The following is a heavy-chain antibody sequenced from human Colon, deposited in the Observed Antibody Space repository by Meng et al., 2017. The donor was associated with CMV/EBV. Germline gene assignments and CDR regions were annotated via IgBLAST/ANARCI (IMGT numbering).Heavy chain of an antibody. Sequence: QRQLQESGPGLVKASGTLSLTCTVSGGFISGSSYYWGWIRQPPGKGLEWIGSMYYSGNTHYKSSLKSRVTISVDTSKNQFSLRLNSVTAADTAVYYCARTVQWLAPFYYYMDVWGKGTLVTVSS. D-gene: IGHD3-22*01. CDR2: MYYSGNT. CDR1: GGFISGSSYY. CDR3: ARTVQWLAPFYYYMDV. J-gene: IGHJ6*03. V-gene: IGHV4-39*07.